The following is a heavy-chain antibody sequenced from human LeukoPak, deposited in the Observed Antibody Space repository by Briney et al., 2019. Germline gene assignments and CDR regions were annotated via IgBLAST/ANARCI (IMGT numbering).Heavy chain of an antibody. CDR2: IYTSGST. CDR1: GGSISSGSYY. D-gene: IGHD3-10*01. CDR3: ARVRFRGVIPHWYFDL. V-gene: IGHV4-61*02. J-gene: IGHJ2*01. Sequence: SETLSLTCTVSGGSISSGSYYWSWIRQPAGKGLEWIGRIYTSGSTNYNPSLKSRVTISVDTSKNQFSLNLNSVTAADTAVYYCARVRFRGVIPHWYFDLWGRGTLVTVSS.